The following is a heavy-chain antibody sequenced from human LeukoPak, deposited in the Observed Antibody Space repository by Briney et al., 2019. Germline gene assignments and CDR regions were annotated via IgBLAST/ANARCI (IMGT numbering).Heavy chain of an antibody. J-gene: IGHJ1*01. CDR2: IGGSGGST. CDR3: ASRYSSSSPSLEYFQH. V-gene: IGHV3-23*01. CDR1: GFTFSGYA. D-gene: IGHD6-13*01. Sequence: GGSLRLSRAASGFTFSGYAMSWVRQAPGKGLEWVSVIGGSGGSTYYADSVKGRFTISRDNSKNTLYLQMNSLRAEDTAVYYCASRYSSSSPSLEYFQHWGQGTLVTVSS.